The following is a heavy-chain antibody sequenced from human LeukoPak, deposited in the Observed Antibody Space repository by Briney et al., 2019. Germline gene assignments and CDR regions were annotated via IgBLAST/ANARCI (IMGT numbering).Heavy chain of an antibody. CDR3: TRANCVNGVCYHFDY. V-gene: IGHV3-49*04. Sequence: GGSLRLSCTAPVFTFVVYVISWVGPPHGKGRGGEGFLRKKGFCGTTEYAASVKGRFTISRDDSKSIAYLQMNSLKTEDTAVYYCTRANCVNGVCYHFDYWGQGTLVTVSS. J-gene: IGHJ4*02. CDR2: LRKKGFCGTT. CDR1: VFTFVVYV. D-gene: IGHD2-8*01.